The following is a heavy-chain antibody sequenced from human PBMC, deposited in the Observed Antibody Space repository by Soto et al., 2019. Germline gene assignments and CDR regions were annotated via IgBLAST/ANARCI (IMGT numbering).Heavy chain of an antibody. D-gene: IGHD5-18*01. CDR1: GYTFTSYG. CDR3: ARDSVLGYSYGYWGVY. Sequence: QVQLVQSGAEVKKPGASVKVSCKASGYTFTSYGISWVRQAPGQGLEWMGWISAYNGNTNYAQKLQGRVTMTTDTSTSTAYMELRSLRSDDTAVCYCARDSVLGYSYGYWGVYWGQGTLVTVSS. CDR2: ISAYNGNT. V-gene: IGHV1-18*01. J-gene: IGHJ4*02.